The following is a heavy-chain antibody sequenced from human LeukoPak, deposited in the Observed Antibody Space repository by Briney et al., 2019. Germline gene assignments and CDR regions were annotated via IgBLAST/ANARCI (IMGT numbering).Heavy chain of an antibody. V-gene: IGHV1-8*01. D-gene: IGHD5-18*01. CDR3: ARDHSTAFDY. CDR1: GYTFTSYD. J-gene: IGHJ4*02. Sequence: SVNLSCKASGYTFTSYDINGVRQAPGQGLEWMGGVNPNSGNTLYAQKFQDRVTMTRNTSISTAYMELRSLRSDDTAVYYCARDHSTAFDYWGQGTLVTVSS. CDR2: VNPNSGNT.